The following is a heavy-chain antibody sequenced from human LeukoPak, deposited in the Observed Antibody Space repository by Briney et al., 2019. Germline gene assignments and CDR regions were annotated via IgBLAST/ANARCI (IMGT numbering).Heavy chain of an antibody. V-gene: IGHV1-8*03. D-gene: IGHD4-17*01. CDR3: ARDYGDFSSDSAFDI. CDR1: GYTFTSYD. CDR2: MNPNSGNT. Sequence: DSVTLSCKASGYTFTSYDINWVRQAPGQGIERMGWMNPNSGNTGYAQKVEGRVTITRNTSITTAYMELSSLRSEDAAVYYCARDYGDFSSDSAFDIWGQGTIVTVSS. J-gene: IGHJ3*02.